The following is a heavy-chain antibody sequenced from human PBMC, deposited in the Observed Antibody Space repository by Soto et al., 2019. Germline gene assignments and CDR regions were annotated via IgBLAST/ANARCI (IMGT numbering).Heavy chain of an antibody. D-gene: IGHD1-26*01. CDR3: ARSPYSGSYYAFFAY. CDR1: GYSFTSYW. V-gene: IGHV5-51*01. J-gene: IGHJ4*02. Sequence: GESLKISCKGSGYSFTSYWFGWVRQMPGKGLEWMGIIYPGDSDTRYSPSFQGQVTISADKSISTAYLQWSSLKASDTAMYYCARSPYSGSYYAFFAYRGQGTLVTVSS. CDR2: IYPGDSDT.